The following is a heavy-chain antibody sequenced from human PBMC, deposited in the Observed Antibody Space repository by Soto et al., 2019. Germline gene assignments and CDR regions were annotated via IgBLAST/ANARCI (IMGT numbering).Heavy chain of an antibody. V-gene: IGHV5-51*01. D-gene: IGHD2-21*02. CDR3: ARRGDRFVMDV. Sequence: PVESLKISCKASGYIFTSHWICCFRQMPGKGLEWMGGIWPGDSDTRYSPSFQGQVTISADKSITTAYLQWSGLKASDTALYYCARRGDRFVMDVWGQGTTVTVSS. J-gene: IGHJ6*02. CDR2: IWPGDSDT. CDR1: GYIFTSHW.